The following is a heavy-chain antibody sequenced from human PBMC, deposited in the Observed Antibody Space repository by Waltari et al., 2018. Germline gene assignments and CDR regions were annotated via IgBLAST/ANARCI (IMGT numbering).Heavy chain of an antibody. D-gene: IGHD3-3*01. CDR1: GFTFSSYW. CDR2: INRDGSST. Sequence: EVQLVESGGGLVQPGGSLRLSCAASGFTFSSYWMHWVRQAPGKGLVWVSRINRDGSSTSYADSVKGRFTISRDNAKNTLYLQMNSLRAEDTAVYYCARDFSSFNWFDPWGQGTLVTVSS. J-gene: IGHJ5*02. V-gene: IGHV3-74*01. CDR3: ARDFSSFNWFDP.